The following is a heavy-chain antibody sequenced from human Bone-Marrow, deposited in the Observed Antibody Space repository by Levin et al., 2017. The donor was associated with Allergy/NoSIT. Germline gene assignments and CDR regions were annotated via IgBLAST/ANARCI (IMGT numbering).Heavy chain of an antibody. CDR3: ARCYNSSGWYGSDY. D-gene: IGHD6-19*01. V-gene: IGHV3-33*01. CDR2: IWYDGSNK. CDR1: GFTFSSYG. Sequence: GSLRLSCAASGFTFSSYGMHWVRQAPGKGLEWVAVIWYDGSNKYYADSVKGRFTISRDNSKNTLYLQMNSLRAEDTAVYYCARCYNSSGWYGSDYWGQGTLVTVSS. J-gene: IGHJ4*02.